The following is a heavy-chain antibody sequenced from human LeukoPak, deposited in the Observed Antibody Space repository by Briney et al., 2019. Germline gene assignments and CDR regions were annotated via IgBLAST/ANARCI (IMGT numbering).Heavy chain of an antibody. V-gene: IGHV3-53*01. CDR1: GFTVSSNY. Sequence: PGGSLRLSCAASGFTVSSNYMSWVRQAPGKGLEWVSVIYSGGSTYYADSVKGRFTIFRDNSKNTLYLQMNSLRAEDTAVYYCARDLSNWIPRGGNYWGQGILVTVSS. CDR2: IYSGGST. CDR3: ARDLSNWIPRGGNY. D-gene: IGHD3-16*01. J-gene: IGHJ4*02.